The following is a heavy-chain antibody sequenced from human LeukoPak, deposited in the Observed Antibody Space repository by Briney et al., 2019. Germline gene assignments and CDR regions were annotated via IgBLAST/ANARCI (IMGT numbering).Heavy chain of an antibody. CDR3: ARDFMYNVNCAGC. CDR1: GYTFTSYD. J-gene: IGHJ4*02. Sequence: ASVKVSCKASGYTFTSYDINWVRQATGQGLEWMGWMNPNSGNTGYAQKFQGRVTMTRNTSISTAYMELSSLRAEDTAVYHCARDFMYNVNCAGCWGQGTLVTVSS. CDR2: MNPNSGNT. D-gene: IGHD1-14*01. V-gene: IGHV1-8*01.